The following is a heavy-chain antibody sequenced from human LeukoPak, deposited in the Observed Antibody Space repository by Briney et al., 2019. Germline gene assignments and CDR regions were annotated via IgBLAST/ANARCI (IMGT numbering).Heavy chain of an antibody. Sequence: PSQTLSLTCTVSGGSISSGSYYWSWIRQPAGKGLEWIGRIYTSGSTNYNPSLKSRVTISVDTSKNQFSLKLSSVTAADTAVYCCARDQYYDSSGYYDYWGQGTLVTVSS. J-gene: IGHJ4*02. CDR3: ARDQYYDSSGYYDY. CDR2: IYTSGST. D-gene: IGHD3-22*01. CDR1: GGSISSGSYY. V-gene: IGHV4-61*02.